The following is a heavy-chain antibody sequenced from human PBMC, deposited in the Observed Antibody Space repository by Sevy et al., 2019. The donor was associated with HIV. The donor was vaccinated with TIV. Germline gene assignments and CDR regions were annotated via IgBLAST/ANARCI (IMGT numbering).Heavy chain of an antibody. CDR3: ARDPIVVVPAGGKTRKDYYYYGMDV. Sequence: GGSLRLSCAASGFTFSSYAMHWVRQAPGKGLEWVAVISYDGSNKYYADSVKGRFTISSDNSKNTLYLQMNSLRAEDTAVYYCARDPIVVVPAGGKTRKDYYYYGMDVWGQGTTVTVSS. CDR2: ISYDGSNK. D-gene: IGHD2-2*01. CDR1: GFTFSSYA. V-gene: IGHV3-30*04. J-gene: IGHJ6*02.